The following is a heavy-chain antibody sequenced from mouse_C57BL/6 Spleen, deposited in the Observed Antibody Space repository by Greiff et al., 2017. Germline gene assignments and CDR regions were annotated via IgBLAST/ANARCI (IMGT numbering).Heavy chain of an antibody. CDR1: GYTFTSHW. Sequence: QVQLQQPGPELVRPGASVKISCKASGYTFTSHWMPWVRQRPGQGLEWIGEIFPGSGSTYYNEKFKGKATLTVDTSSSTAYMQLSSLTSEDSAVYFCARKVEYYCCSYDAMGYWGQGTSVTVSS. CDR2: IFPGSGST. D-gene: IGHD1-1*01. CDR3: ARKVEYYCCSYDAMGY. J-gene: IGHJ4*01. V-gene: IGHV1-56*01.